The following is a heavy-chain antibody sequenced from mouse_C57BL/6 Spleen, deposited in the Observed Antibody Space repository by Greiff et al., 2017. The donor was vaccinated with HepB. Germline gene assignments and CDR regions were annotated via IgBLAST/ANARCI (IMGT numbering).Heavy chain of an antibody. CDR1: GFSFNTYA. D-gene: IGHD2-4*01. J-gene: IGHJ3*01. Sequence: EVMLVESGGGLVQPKGSLKLSCAASGFSFNTYAMNWVRQAPGKGLEWVARIRSKSNNYATYYADPVKDRFTISRDDSETILYLQMNNLKTEDTATYCCVRHAIYYDYNDGFDYWGQGTLVTVSA. V-gene: IGHV10-1*01. CDR3: VRHAIYYDYNDGFDY. CDR2: IRSKSNNYAT.